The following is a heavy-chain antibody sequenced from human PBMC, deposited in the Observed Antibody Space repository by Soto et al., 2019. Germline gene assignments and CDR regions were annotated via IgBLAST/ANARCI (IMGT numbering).Heavy chain of an antibody. J-gene: IGHJ4*02. CDR3: AKDAIRIVVVPAAIWGGLFDY. D-gene: IGHD2-2*02. V-gene: IGHV3-23*01. CDR2: ISGSGGST. Sequence: EVQLLESGGGLVQPGGSLRLSCAASGFTFSSYAMSWVRQAPGKGLEWVSAISGSGGSTYYADSVKGRFTISRDNSKNTLSLQMNGLRAEDTAVYYCAKDAIRIVVVPAAIWGGLFDYWGQGTLVTVSS. CDR1: GFTFSSYA.